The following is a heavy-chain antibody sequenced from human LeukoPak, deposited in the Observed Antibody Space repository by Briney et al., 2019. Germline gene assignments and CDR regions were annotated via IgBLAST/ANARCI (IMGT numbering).Heavy chain of an antibody. Sequence: PSETLSLTCTVSGGSISSRPYYWSWIRQPPGQGLEWIGYVHSSGSTKYNASLKSRVTISVDTSKNQFSLKLSSVTAADTAVYYCARGPGTSTWEAFDLWGQGTMVTVSS. V-gene: IGHV4-61*01. J-gene: IGHJ3*01. CDR2: VHSSGST. CDR3: ARGPGTSTWEAFDL. CDR1: GGSISSRPYY. D-gene: IGHD1-26*01.